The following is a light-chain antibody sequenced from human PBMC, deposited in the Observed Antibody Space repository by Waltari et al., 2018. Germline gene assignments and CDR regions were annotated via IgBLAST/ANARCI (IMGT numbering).Light chain of an antibody. CDR3: QQRSNWPHT. CDR2: DAS. CDR1: QGVRIY. Sequence: EIVLTQSPATLSLSPGERVTLSCRASQGVRIYLVWYQQKPGQAPRLLLYDASKRATGIPARFSGSGSGTDFTLTISSLEPEDFATYYCQQRSNWPHTFGGGTKVEIK. V-gene: IGKV3-11*01. J-gene: IGKJ4*01.